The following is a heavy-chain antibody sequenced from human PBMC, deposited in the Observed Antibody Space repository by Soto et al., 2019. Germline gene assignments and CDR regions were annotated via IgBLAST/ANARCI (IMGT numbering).Heavy chain of an antibody. CDR1: GVSMSSHDW. CDR2: SHQSGNT. Sequence: QVQLQESGPGLVKPSGTLSLTCAVSGVSMSSHDWWTWVRQPPGKGLEWIGESHQSGNTNYNSSLESRVTISVDKSKNQFSLKLTSVTVADTAVYYCATRVSSRFYWGQGTLVTVSS. CDR3: ATRVSSRFY. V-gene: IGHV4-4*02. J-gene: IGHJ4*02. D-gene: IGHD6-13*01.